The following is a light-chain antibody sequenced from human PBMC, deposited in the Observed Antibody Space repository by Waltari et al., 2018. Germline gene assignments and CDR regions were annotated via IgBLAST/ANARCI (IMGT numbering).Light chain of an antibody. CDR2: GAS. V-gene: IGKV3-15*01. J-gene: IGKJ1*01. CDR1: QSVSNN. Sequence: ETVMTQSPATLSVSPGERATLSCRASQSVSNNLAWYQQKPGQAPRLLIYGASTRATGIAARFSGSGSGTEFTLTISSLQSEDFAVYYCQQYNNWPPWTFGQGTKVEI. CDR3: QQYNNWPPWT.